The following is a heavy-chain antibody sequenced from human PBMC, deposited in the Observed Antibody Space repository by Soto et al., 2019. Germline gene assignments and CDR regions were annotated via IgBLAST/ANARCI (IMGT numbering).Heavy chain of an antibody. J-gene: IGHJ4*02. CDR1: GGSISSSSYY. CDR2: IYYSGST. V-gene: IGHV4-39*01. D-gene: IGHD2-2*02. CDR3: ATDSYTWAVKGY. Sequence: SETLSLTCTVSGGSISSSSYYWGWIRQPPGKGLEWIGSIYYSGSTYYNPSLKSRVTISVDTSKNQFSLKLSSVTAADTAVYYCATDSYTWAVKGYWGQGTLVTVSS.